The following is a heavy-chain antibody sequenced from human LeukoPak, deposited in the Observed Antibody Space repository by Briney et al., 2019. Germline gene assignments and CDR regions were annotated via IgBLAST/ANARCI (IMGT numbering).Heavy chain of an antibody. CDR1: RGSIRNYY. D-gene: IGHD2-2*01. Sequence: PSETLSLTCTVSRGSIRNYYWSWIRQPPGKGLEWIGYIYYSGSTSYNPSLKSRVTISVDTSKNQISLKLSSVTAADTAVYYCARPQTMGSSSPLGYWGQGTLVTVSS. CDR3: ARPQTMGSSSPLGY. V-gene: IGHV4-59*01. CDR2: IYYSGST. J-gene: IGHJ4*02.